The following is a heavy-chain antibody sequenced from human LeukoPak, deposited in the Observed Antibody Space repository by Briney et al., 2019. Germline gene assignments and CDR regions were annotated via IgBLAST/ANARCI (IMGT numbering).Heavy chain of an antibody. J-gene: IGHJ4*02. V-gene: IGHV3-23*01. CDR3: AKALGWFGELEPHGVDY. CDR1: GFTFSSYA. CDR2: ISGSGGST. D-gene: IGHD3-10*01. Sequence: GGSLRLSCAASGFTFSSYAMSWVRQAPGKGLEWVSAISGSGGSTYYADSVKGRFTISRDNSKNTLYLQMNSLRAEDTAVYYCAKALGWFGELEPHGVDYWGQGTLVTVSS.